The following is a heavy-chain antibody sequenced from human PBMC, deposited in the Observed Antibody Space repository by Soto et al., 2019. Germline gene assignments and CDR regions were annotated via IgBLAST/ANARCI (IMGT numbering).Heavy chain of an antibody. CDR2: ISSSSSYI. D-gene: IGHD2-2*01. J-gene: IGHJ4*02. V-gene: IGHV3-21*01. CDR3: AKERVVVPAAIFDY. CDR1: VFTFISYS. Sequence: GWSLRLSCASSVFTFISYSMNWVRQAPGKGLEWVSSISSSSSYIYYADSVKGRFTISRDNAKNSLYLQMNSLRAEDTAVYYCAKERVVVPAAIFDYWGQGTLVTVSS.